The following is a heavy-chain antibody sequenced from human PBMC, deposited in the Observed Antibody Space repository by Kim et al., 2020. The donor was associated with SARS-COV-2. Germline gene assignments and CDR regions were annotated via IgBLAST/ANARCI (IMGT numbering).Heavy chain of an antibody. CDR2: INHSGST. Sequence: SETLSLTCAVYGGSFSGYYWSWIRQPPGKGLEWIGEINHSGSTNYNPSLKSRVTISVDTSKNQFSLKLSSVTAADTAVYYCARVKWKALEYFDYWGQGTLVTVSS. CDR1: GGSFSGYY. J-gene: IGHJ4*02. V-gene: IGHV4-34*01. D-gene: IGHD1-20*01. CDR3: ARVKWKALEYFDY.